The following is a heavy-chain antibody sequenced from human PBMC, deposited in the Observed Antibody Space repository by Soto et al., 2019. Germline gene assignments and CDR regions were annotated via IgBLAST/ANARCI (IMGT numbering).Heavy chain of an antibody. CDR2: IYYSGST. CDR1: GGNIRGYY. J-gene: IGHJ4*02. V-gene: IGHV4-59*08. CDR3: ARHHDS. Sequence: SEPLPLTCTVFGGNIRGYYWSWIRQPPGKGLEWIGYIYYSGSTNYNPSLKSRVTISVDTSKNQFSLKLSSVTAADTAVYYCARHHDSWGQGTLVTVSS.